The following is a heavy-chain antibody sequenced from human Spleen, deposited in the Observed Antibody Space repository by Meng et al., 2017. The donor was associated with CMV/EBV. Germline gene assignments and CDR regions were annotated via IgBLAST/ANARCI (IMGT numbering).Heavy chain of an antibody. CDR1: GGTCSSYW. CDR3: ARDFGQLWSYYYYGMDV. CDR2: IKHVGSEK. V-gene: IGHV3-7*01. D-gene: IGHD5-18*01. Sequence: GGSRRLACAAAGGTCSSYWRSWVRQAPGKGLEWVANIKHVGSEKYYVDSVTGRFTISRDNAQNSLYLQMNSLRAEDTAVYYCARDFGQLWSYYYYGMDVWGQGTTVTVSS. J-gene: IGHJ6*02.